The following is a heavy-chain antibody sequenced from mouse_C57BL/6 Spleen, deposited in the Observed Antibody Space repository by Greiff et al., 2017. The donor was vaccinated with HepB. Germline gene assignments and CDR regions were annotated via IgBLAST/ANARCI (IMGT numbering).Heavy chain of an antibody. J-gene: IGHJ4*01. Sequence: QVQLQQPGAELVRPGSSVKLSCKASGYTFTSYWMHWVKQRPIQGLEWIGNIDPSDSETHYNQKFKDKATLTVDKSSSTAYMQLSSLTSEDSAVYYCARCSSYDYAMDYWGQGTSVTVSS. CDR3: ARCSSYDYAMDY. D-gene: IGHD1-1*01. CDR2: IDPSDSET. CDR1: GYTFTSYW. V-gene: IGHV1-52*01.